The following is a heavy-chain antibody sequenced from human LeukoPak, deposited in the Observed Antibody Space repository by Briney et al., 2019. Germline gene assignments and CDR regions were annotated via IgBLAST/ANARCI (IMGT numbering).Heavy chain of an antibody. J-gene: IGHJ5*02. V-gene: IGHV4-59*01. CDR1: GFSISSYY. CDR2: IYCSGST. Sequence: SESLCLTCTASGFSISSYYLSWIRQPPGKGLEWVGFIYCSGSTNYNPSLKRRLTISVDTSKNKFSLKLSTFTAADTAVDYYARDTPDILTGYSTWFDPWGQGTLVSVS. D-gene: IGHD3-9*01. CDR3: ARDTPDILTGYSTWFDP.